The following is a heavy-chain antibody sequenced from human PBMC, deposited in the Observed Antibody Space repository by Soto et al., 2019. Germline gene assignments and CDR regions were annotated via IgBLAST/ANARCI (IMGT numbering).Heavy chain of an antibody. J-gene: IGHJ4*02. CDR2: ISYDGSNK. D-gene: IGHD2-2*01. CDR3: AKVVVQAAAYYFDY. Sequence: GGSLRLSCAASGFTFSSYGMHWVRQAPGKGLEWVAVISYDGSNKYYADSVKGRFTISRDNSKNTLYLQMNSLRAEDTAVYYCAKVVVQAAAYYFDYWGQGTLVTVSS. CDR1: GFTFSSYG. V-gene: IGHV3-30*18.